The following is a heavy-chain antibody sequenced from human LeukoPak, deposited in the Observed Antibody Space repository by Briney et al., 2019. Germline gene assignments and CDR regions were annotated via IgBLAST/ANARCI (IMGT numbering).Heavy chain of an antibody. J-gene: IGHJ4*02. Sequence: QSGGSLRLSCAASGFTFSSYAMNWVRQAPGKGLEWVANIKDDGSDKYYVDSVKGRFSISKDNAKNSLYLQMNSLRVEDTAVYYCVPLNWNPPGDFDRWGQGTLVTVSS. CDR1: GFTFSSYA. CDR2: IKDDGSDK. V-gene: IGHV3-7*01. CDR3: VPLNWNPPGDFDR. D-gene: IGHD1-20*01.